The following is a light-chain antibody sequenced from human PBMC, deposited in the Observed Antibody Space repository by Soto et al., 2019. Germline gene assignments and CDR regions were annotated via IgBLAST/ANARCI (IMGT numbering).Light chain of an antibody. V-gene: IGKV1-5*03. CDR1: QSISTW. J-gene: IGKJ1*01. Sequence: DIPMTQSPSTLSASVGDRVTITCRASQSISTWLAWYQQEPGKAPKLLIHKASSLQSGVPSRFSCSGSGIEFTLTISSLQPDDFATYYCQQHNSYSSTFGQGTRVEIK. CDR2: KAS. CDR3: QQHNSYSST.